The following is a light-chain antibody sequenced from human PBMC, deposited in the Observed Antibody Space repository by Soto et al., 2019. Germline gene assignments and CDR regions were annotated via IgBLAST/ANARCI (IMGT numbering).Light chain of an antibody. V-gene: IGLV2-8*01. J-gene: IGLJ2*01. CDR3: SSYGGGDTFHVI. CDR2: DVS. Sequence: QSALTQPPSASGSPGQSVTISCTGTGSDVGDYNYVSWYQQYTGKAPKLMIYDVSKRPSGVPDRFSGSKSGNTASLTVSGLRADDEAVYYCSSYGGGDTFHVIFGGGTKLTVL. CDR1: GSDVGDYNY.